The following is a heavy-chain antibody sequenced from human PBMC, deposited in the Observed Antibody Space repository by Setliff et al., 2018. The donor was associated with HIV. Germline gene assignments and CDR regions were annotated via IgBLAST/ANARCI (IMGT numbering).Heavy chain of an antibody. V-gene: IGHV4-38-2*01. J-gene: IGHJ4*02. CDR1: GYSIGSGSF. CDR2: IPHNGGT. D-gene: IGHD4-17*01. Sequence: PSETLSLTCAVSGYSIGSGSFWGWIRQPPGKGLEWIATIPHNGGTYYNPDPSLTGRVTISVDTSKNQFSLKLAFVTAADTAVYYCARYSTLTTNFDYWSQGTLVTVSS. CDR3: ARYSTLTTNFDY.